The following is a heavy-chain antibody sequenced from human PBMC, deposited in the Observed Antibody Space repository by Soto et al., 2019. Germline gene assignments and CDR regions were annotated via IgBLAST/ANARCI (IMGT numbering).Heavy chain of an antibody. CDR2: IYSGGST. Sequence: PGGSLRLSCAASGFTVSSNYMRRVRQAPGKGLEWVSVIYSGGSTYYADSVKGRFTISRDNSKNTLYLQMNSLRAEDPAVYYCARDLGRGYHYRRYYSRMAVWGQGTTVTVS. D-gene: IGHD5-12*01. CDR3: ARDLGRGYHYRRYYSRMAV. J-gene: IGHJ6*02. CDR1: GFTVSSNY. V-gene: IGHV3-53*01.